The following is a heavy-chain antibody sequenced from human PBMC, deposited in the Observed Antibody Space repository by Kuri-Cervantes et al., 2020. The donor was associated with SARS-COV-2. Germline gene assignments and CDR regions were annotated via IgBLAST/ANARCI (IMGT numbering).Heavy chain of an antibody. Sequence: ASVKVSCKASGYTFTNYYMHWVRQAPGQGLEWMGIINPSGGSTSYAQKFQGRVTMTSDTSTSTVYMELRSLRSDDTAVYYCARAELVGATRSRGWFDPWGQGTLVTVSS. CDR1: GYTFTNYY. CDR2: INPSGGST. V-gene: IGHV1-46*01. J-gene: IGHJ5*02. D-gene: IGHD1-26*01. CDR3: ARAELVGATRSRGWFDP.